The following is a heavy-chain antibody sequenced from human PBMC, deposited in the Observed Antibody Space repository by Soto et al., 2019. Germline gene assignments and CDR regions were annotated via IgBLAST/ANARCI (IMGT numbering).Heavy chain of an antibody. J-gene: IGHJ4*02. Sequence: EVQLVESGGGLIQPGGSLRLSCAVSGFTVSNNYMSWVRQAPGKGLEGVSVIYSGGYTAYGDSVKGRFTISRDNSKNTINLQGKSPRAEGRAGFYVATQRGGGGYWGQGTLVTVSS. CDR3: ATQRGGGGY. CDR1: GFTVSNNY. D-gene: IGHD6-25*01. V-gene: IGHV3-53*01. CDR2: IYSGGYT.